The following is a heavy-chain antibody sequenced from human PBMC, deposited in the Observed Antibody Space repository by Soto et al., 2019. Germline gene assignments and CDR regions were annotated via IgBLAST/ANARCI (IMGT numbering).Heavy chain of an antibody. CDR1: GFTFSSYA. V-gene: IGHV3-23*01. Sequence: PGGSLRLSCAASGFTFSSYAMSWVRQAPGKGLEWVSAISGSGGSTYYADSVKGRFTISRDNSKNTLYLQMNSLRAEDTAVYYCAKDPIVVVPAAIGIIQDYWGQGTLVTVPQ. CDR2: ISGSGGST. CDR3: AKDPIVVVPAAIGIIQDY. J-gene: IGHJ4*02. D-gene: IGHD2-2*02.